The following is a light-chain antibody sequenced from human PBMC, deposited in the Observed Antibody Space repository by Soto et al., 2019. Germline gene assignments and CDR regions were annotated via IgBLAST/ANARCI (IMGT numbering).Light chain of an antibody. V-gene: IGKV3-11*01. CDR3: QQRHNWPIT. CDR2: DTS. J-gene: IGKJ5*01. CDR1: QTIRGL. Sequence: EIVLTQSPATLSLSPGERATLSCTTSQTIRGLLAWYQQRPCQAPRLLIYDTSNRATGVPARFSGSGSGTDFTLTISSLEPADFGVYYCQQRHNWPITFGQGTRLDFK.